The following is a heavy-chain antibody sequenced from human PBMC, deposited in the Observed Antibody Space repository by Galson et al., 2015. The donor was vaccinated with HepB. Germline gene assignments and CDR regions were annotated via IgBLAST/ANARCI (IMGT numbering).Heavy chain of an antibody. CDR2: TYYGSKWFN. D-gene: IGHD2-8*01. V-gene: IGHV6-1*01. J-gene: IGHJ4*02. CDR3: VRMIMGRIDY. Sequence: CAISGDSVSRNSVTWNWIRQSPSRGLEWLARTYYGSKWFNDYAVSVKSRVTISPDTSKNQFSLQLNSVTPEDTAIYYCVRMIMGRIDYWGQGTLVTVSS. CDR1: GDSVSRNSVT.